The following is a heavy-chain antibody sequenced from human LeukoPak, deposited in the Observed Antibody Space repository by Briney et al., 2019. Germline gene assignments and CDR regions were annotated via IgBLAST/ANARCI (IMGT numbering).Heavy chain of an antibody. CDR1: GFTFSTYA. D-gene: IGHD2-15*01. CDR3: ARVRVGGSVAATFWYFDL. J-gene: IGHJ2*01. CDR2: ISASGGTT. Sequence: GGSLRVSCGASGFTFSTYAMSWVRQTPGVRQAPGKGLEWISAISASGGTTYYADSVKGRFTISRDNSKNILFLQMNSLSAEDTAIYYCARVRVGGSVAATFWYFDLWGRGTLVTVSS. V-gene: IGHV3-23*01.